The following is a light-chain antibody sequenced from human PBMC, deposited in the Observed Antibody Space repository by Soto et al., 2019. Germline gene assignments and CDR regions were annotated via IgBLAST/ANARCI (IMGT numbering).Light chain of an antibody. V-gene: IGKV3-20*01. Sequence: EIVLTQSPGTLSFSPGERATLSFRASQSVASNYVCWYQQRHGQAPRLIIYGASLRATGIPDRFSGSGSGTDFNLPISRLKAEDFAVYGCQQYGNLHQSFGQGPKVEIK. CDR3: QQYGNLHQS. CDR2: GAS. CDR1: QSVASNY. J-gene: IGKJ1*01.